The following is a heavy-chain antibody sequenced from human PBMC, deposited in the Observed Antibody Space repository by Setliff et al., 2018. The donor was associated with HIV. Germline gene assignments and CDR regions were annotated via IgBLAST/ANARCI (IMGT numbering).Heavy chain of an antibody. CDR1: GESLSDYY. V-gene: IGHV4-38-2*01. CDR2: IYYSGST. Sequence: SETLSLTCAVYGESLSDYYWGWIRQPPGKGLEWIGSIYYSGSTSYNPSLKSRVTISVDTSKNQFSLKLSSVTAADTAIYHCARTYSSNWYIDYWGQGTLVTVSS. D-gene: IGHD6-13*01. CDR3: ARTYSSNWYIDY. J-gene: IGHJ4*02.